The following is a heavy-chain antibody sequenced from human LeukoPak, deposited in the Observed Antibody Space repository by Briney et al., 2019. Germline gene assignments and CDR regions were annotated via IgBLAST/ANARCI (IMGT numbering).Heavy chain of an antibody. J-gene: IGHJ4*02. CDR1: GYTFTCYG. D-gene: IGHD5-12*01. CDR3: ARDFQIVATTSFDY. V-gene: IGHV1-18*04. CDR2: ISAYNGNT. Sequence: ASVKVSCKASGYTFTCYGISWVRQAPGQGLEWMGWISAYNGNTNYAQKLQGRVTMTTDTSTSTAYMELRSLRSDDTAVYYCARDFQIVATTSFDYWGQGTLVTVSS.